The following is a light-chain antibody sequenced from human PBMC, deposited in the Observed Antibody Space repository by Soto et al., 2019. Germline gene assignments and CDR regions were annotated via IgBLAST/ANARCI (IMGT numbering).Light chain of an antibody. CDR2: DTH. Sequence: QAVVTQESSLTVSPGGTVTLTCDSSTGVVTNSHFPYWFQQKPGQAPRTLIYDTHNRHSWTPARFSGSLLGGRAALTLSGAQPEDEDDYYCLLSFGDARVFGGGTKLTVL. CDR3: LLSFGDARV. V-gene: IGLV7-46*01. CDR1: TGVVTNSHF. J-gene: IGLJ2*01.